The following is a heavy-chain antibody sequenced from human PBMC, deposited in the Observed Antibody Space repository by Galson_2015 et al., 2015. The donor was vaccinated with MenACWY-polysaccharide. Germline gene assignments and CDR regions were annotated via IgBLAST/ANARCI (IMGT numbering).Heavy chain of an antibody. D-gene: IGHD3-9*01. Sequence: SLRLSCAASGFIFSNYWMMWVRQAPGKGPQWVAMINQDGSARYYVDSVRGRFTISRDNVRTSLFLQMDSLRVEDTAFYYCVRDPHFDWSLWGQGTLVTVSS. CDR2: INQDGSAR. CDR1: GFIFSNYW. CDR3: VRDPHFDWSL. J-gene: IGHJ4*02. V-gene: IGHV3-7*01.